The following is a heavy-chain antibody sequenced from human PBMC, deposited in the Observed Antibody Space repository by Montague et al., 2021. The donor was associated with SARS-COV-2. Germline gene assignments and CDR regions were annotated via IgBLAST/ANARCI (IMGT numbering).Heavy chain of an antibody. Sequence: TRSLTCTVSGGSISSGGYYWSWIRQHPGKGLEWIGYIYYSGSTYYNPSLKSRVTISVDTSKNQFPLKLSSVTAADTAVYYCARAGTITMIVVVIDAFDIWGQGTMVTVSS. CDR2: IYYSGST. CDR1: GGSISSGGYY. J-gene: IGHJ3*02. D-gene: IGHD3-22*01. CDR3: ARAGTITMIVVVIDAFDI. V-gene: IGHV4-31*03.